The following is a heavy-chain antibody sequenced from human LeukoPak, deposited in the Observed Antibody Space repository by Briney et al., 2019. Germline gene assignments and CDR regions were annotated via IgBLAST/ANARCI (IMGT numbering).Heavy chain of an antibody. Sequence: PGRSLRLSCRASGFTFGDYGMSWVRQAPGKGLEWISYSNTDGTISYADSVKGRFTISRDNAENSLYLQMNSLRDEDTAVYFCVRDRDYAFDFWGQGTMVTVSS. CDR2: SNTDGTI. CDR3: VRDRDYAFDF. J-gene: IGHJ3*01. V-gene: IGHV3-48*02. CDR1: GFTFGDYG.